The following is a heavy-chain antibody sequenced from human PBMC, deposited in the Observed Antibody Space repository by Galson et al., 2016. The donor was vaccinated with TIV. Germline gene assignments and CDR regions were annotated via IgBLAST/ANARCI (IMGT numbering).Heavy chain of an antibody. J-gene: IGHJ4*02. V-gene: IGHV3-30*18. CDR3: AKSGDSRSIDS. CDR1: GFTFSRFG. D-gene: IGHD3-22*01. CDR2: ILYDGSSQ. Sequence: LRLSCAASGFTFSRFGMHWVRQSPGKGLEWLAVILYDGSSQFYADSVEGRFAISRDNSKNTLYLQMNSLGAEDTALYYCAKSGDSRSIDSWGQGTLVIVSS.